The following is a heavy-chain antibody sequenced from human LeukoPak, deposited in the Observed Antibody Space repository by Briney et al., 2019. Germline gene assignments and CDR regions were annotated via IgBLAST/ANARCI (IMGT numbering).Heavy chain of an antibody. J-gene: IGHJ5*02. D-gene: IGHD4-17*01. CDR3: ARSATVTTINWFDP. Sequence: PSETLSLTCTASGGSISSSSYYWSWIRQPAGKGLEWIGRIYTSGSTNYNPSLKSRVTMSVDTSKNQFSLKLSSVTAADTAVYYCARSATVTTINWFDPWGQGTLVTVSS. CDR2: IYTSGST. CDR1: GGSISSSSYY. V-gene: IGHV4-61*02.